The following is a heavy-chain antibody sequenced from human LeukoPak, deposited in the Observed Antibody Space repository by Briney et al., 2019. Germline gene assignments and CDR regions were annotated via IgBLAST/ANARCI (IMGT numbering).Heavy chain of an antibody. Sequence: HPGGSLRLSCAASGFTFSSYAMSWVRQAPGKGLEWVSAISGSGGSTYYADSVKGRFTISRDNSKNTVYLQMNSPRAEDTAVYYCARALQHDYGDFRTKYFDSWGQGTLVTVSS. D-gene: IGHD4-17*01. V-gene: IGHV3-23*01. CDR1: GFTFSSYA. CDR3: ARALQHDYGDFRTKYFDS. CDR2: ISGSGGST. J-gene: IGHJ4*02.